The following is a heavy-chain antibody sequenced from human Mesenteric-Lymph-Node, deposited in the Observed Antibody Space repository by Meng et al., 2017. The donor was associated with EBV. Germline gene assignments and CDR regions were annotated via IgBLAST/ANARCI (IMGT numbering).Heavy chain of an antibody. CDR2: IHWDGENT. V-gene: IGHV3-43D*03. CDR3: AKQSGYDLSN. CDR1: GFTFDDYV. D-gene: IGHD5-12*01. Sequence: EGLLLESGGVVVQPGGSLGLSCAASGFTFDDYVMHWVRQPPGKGLEWVSLIHWDGENTDYADSVRGRFTISRDNSKNSLYLQMNSPGAEDTALYFCAKQSGYDLSNWGQGTLVTVSS. J-gene: IGHJ4*02.